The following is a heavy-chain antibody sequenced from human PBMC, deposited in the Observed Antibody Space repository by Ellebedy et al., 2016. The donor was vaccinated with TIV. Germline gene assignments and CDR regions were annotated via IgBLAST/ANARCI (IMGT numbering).Heavy chain of an antibody. V-gene: IGHV3-30-3*01. D-gene: IGHD2-21*01. J-gene: IGHJ4*02. CDR2: ISYDGSNK. CDR3: ARSIRSKAFDY. Sequence: GESLKISXAASGFTFSSYAMHWVRQAPGKGLEWVAVISYDGSNKYYADSVKGRFTISRDNSKNTLYLQMNSLRAEDTAVYYCARSIRSKAFDYWGQGTLVTVSS. CDR1: GFTFSSYA.